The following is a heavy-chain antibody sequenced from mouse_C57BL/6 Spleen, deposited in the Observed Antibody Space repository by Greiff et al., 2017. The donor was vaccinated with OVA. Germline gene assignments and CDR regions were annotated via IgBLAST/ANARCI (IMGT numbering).Heavy chain of an antibody. V-gene: IGHV1-81*01. J-gene: IGHJ3*01. CDR1: GYTFTSYG. CDR2: MYPRSGNT. CDR3: VERDGFAY. Sequence: VKLMESGAELARPGASVKLSCKASGYTFTSYGISWVKQRTGQGLEWIGEMYPRSGNTYYNEKLKGKATRTADKSSSTAYMEIRSLTSEDSAVYFCVERDGFAYWGQATLVTVAA. D-gene: IGHD1-1*01.